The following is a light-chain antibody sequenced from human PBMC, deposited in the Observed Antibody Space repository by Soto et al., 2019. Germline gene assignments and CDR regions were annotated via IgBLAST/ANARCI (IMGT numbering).Light chain of an antibody. CDR3: SSYAGGGTFVL. J-gene: IGLJ2*01. Sequence: QSVLTQPASVSGSPGQSITIFCTGTSXDVGSYNFVSWYQQHPGKAPKLMIYDVYRRPSGISNRFSGSKSGNTASLTISGLQAEDEADYYCSSYAGGGTFVLFGGGTQLTVL. V-gene: IGLV2-23*02. CDR1: SXDVGSYNF. CDR2: DVY.